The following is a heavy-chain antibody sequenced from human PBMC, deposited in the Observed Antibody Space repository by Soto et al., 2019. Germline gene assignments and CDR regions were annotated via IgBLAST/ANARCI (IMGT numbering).Heavy chain of an antibody. CDR3: ARGKGSYGLFDF. CDR2: ICHSGST. J-gene: IGHJ4*02. Sequence: PSETLSLTCAVSGGSISSGGYSWSWIRQPPGKGLEWIGYICHSGSTYYSPSLKSRVTISVDRSKNQFSLKLSSVTAADTAVYDCARGKGSYGLFDFWGQGTLVTVAS. D-gene: IGHD5-18*01. V-gene: IGHV4-30-2*01. CDR1: GGSISSGGYS.